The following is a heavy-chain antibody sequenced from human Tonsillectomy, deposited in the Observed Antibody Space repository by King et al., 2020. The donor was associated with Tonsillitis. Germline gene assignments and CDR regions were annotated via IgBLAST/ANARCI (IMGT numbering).Heavy chain of an antibody. CDR3: HLLRDYYYAMDV. CDR2: IKSKMDRGTT. CDR1: GFTFNNAD. V-gene: IGHV3-15*01. D-gene: IGHD3-16*01. J-gene: IGHJ6*02. Sequence: VQLVESGGGLVKPGGSLRLSCAASGFTFNNADMSWARQAPGKGLEWVGRIKSKMDRGTTDYAAPVKGRFTISSDESKNTLYLQMNSLKTADTAVYYCHLLRDYYYAMDVWGQGTTVTVSS.